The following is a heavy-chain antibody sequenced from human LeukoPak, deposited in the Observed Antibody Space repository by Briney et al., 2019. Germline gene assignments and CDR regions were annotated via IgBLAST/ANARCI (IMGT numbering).Heavy chain of an antibody. CDR1: GYSISSGYY. CDR2: IYHSGST. CDR3: ARGRGGRLRCSGGSCYSGNWFDP. J-gene: IGHJ5*02. V-gene: IGHV4-38-2*02. D-gene: IGHD2-15*01. Sequence: PSETLSLTCTVSGYSISSGYYWGWIRQPPGKGLEWIGSIYHSGSTNYNPSLKSRVTISVDTSKNQFSLKLSSVTAADTAVYYCARGRGGRLRCSGGSCYSGNWFDPWGQGTLVTVSS.